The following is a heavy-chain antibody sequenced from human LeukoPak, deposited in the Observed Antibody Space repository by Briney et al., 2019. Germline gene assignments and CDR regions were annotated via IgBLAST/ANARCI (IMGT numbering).Heavy chain of an antibody. CDR1: GFILSDHY. CDR3: AKEPCSGGTCYQGRFDP. Sequence: PGGSLRLSCAASGFILSDHYMDWVRQAPGKGLEWVGRIRHKADGYTTEYAASVKGRFSISRVDSKNSVYLQMNSLRAEDTALYYCAKEPCSGGTCYQGRFDPWGQGTLVTVSS. J-gene: IGHJ5*02. D-gene: IGHD2-15*01. V-gene: IGHV3-72*01. CDR2: IRHKADGYTT.